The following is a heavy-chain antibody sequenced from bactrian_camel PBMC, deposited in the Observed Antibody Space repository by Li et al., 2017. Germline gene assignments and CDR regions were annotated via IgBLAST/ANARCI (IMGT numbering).Heavy chain of an antibody. Sequence: HVQLVESGGGSVQAGGSLRLSCAISGRSNENYFLAWFRQPPGKEREGVAAIDSDGSTSYADSVKGRFTISKDNAKNTLYLQTNNLKPEDTAMYYCAAQPGLQVVNNRKIYVRTENFRYWGQGTQVTVS. CDR1: GRSNENYF. CDR2: IDSDGST. J-gene: IGHJ4*01. CDR3: AAQPGLQVVNNRKIYVRTENFRY. D-gene: IGHD1*01. V-gene: IGHV3S55*01.